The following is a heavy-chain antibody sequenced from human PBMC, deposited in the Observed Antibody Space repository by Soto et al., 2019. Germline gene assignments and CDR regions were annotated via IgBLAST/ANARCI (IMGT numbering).Heavy chain of an antibody. J-gene: IGHJ6*02. D-gene: IGHD3-10*01. CDR2: ISSSSSYI. Sequence: EVQLVESGGGLVKPGGSLRLSCAASGFTFSSYSMNWVRQAPGKGLEWVSSISSSSSYIYYADSVKGRFTISRDNAKNSLYLQMNSLRAEDTAVHYCAREDGGFYGMDVWGQGTTVTVSS. CDR1: GFTFSSYS. CDR3: AREDGGFYGMDV. V-gene: IGHV3-21*01.